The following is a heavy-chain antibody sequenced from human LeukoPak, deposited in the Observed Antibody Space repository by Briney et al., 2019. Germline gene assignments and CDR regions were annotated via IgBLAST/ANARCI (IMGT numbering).Heavy chain of an antibody. CDR1: GGSFSGYY. D-gene: IGHD3-22*01. V-gene: IGHV4-34*01. CDR3: ARGLFSSGYFFDY. J-gene: IGHJ4*02. Sequence: SETLSLTCAVYGGSFSGYYWSWIRQPPGKGLEWIGEINHSGSTNYNPSLKSRVTISVDTSKNQFSLKLSSVTAADTAVYYCARGLFSSGYFFDYWGQGTLVTVSS. CDR2: INHSGST.